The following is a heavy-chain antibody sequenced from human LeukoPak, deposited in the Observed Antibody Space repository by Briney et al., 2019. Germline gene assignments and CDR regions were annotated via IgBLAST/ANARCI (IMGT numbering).Heavy chain of an antibody. CDR2: IYYSGST. CDR3: ARDSVCGGGSCYSGYFDY. CDR1: GGSISSSAYH. J-gene: IGHJ4*02. D-gene: IGHD2-15*01. Sequence: SETLSLTCSVSGGSISSSAYHWSWIRQPPGKGLECIAYIYYSGSTYYNPSLRSRLSISSDTSKNQFSLTLSSVTAADTAVYYCARDSVCGGGSCYSGYFDYWGQGTLVTVSS. V-gene: IGHV4-30-4*08.